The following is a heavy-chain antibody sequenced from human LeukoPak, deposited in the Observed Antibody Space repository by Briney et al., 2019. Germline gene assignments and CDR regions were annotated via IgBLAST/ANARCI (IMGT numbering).Heavy chain of an antibody. CDR2: IYYSGST. CDR3: ARGTSAAGTNYYYMDV. V-gene: IGHV4-59*01. D-gene: IGHD6-13*01. J-gene: IGHJ6*03. CDR1: GGSISSYY. Sequence: SEALSLTCTVSGGSISSYYWSWIRQPPGKGLEWIGYIYYSGSTNYNPSLKSRVTISVDTSKNQFSLKLSSVTAADTAVYYCARGTSAAGTNYYYMDVWGKGTTVTVSS.